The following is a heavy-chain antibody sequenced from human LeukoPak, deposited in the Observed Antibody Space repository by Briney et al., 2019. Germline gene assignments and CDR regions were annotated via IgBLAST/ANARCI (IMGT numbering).Heavy chain of an antibody. CDR2: ISWNSGSI. CDR1: GFTFSSYW. V-gene: IGHV3-9*03. Sequence: GGSLRLSCAASGFTFSSYWMHWVRQAPGKGLEWVSGISWNSGSIGYADSVKGRFTISRDNAKNSLYLQMNSLRAEDMALYYCAKGSRAVAGHLDYWGQGTLVTVSS. D-gene: IGHD6-19*01. J-gene: IGHJ4*02. CDR3: AKGSRAVAGHLDY.